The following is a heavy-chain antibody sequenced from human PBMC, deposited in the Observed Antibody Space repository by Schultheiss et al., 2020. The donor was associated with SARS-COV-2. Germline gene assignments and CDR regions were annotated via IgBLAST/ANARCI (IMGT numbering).Heavy chain of an antibody. CDR2: ISGSGGFT. CDR1: GFTFSSYA. CDR3: AKVGDSSSWYESDY. J-gene: IGHJ4*02. D-gene: IGHD6-13*01. V-gene: IGHV3-23*01. Sequence: GESLKISCAASGFTFSSYAMSWVRQAPWKGLEWVSSISGSGGFTYYADSVKGRFTISRDNSKNTLSLHMNSLRAEDTAVYYCAKVGDSSSWYESDYWGQGTLVTVSS.